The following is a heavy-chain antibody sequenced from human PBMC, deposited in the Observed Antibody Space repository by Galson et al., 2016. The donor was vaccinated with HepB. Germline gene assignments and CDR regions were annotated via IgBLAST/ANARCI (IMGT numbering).Heavy chain of an antibody. CDR1: GFSLSDYY. CDR2: ISSSGSTI. CDR3: ARDLYSSSWLSHFDY. J-gene: IGHJ4*02. D-gene: IGHD6-13*01. V-gene: IGHV3-11*01. Sequence: SLRLSCAVSGFSLSDYYISWIRQAPGKGLEWLSYISSSGSTIKYADSVKGRFTISRDNAKNSLYLQMDSLRAEDTAVYYCARDLYSSSWLSHFDYWGQGTLVTVSS.